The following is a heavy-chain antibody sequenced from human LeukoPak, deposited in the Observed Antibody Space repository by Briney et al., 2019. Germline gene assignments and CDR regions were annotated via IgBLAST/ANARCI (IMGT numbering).Heavy chain of an antibody. D-gene: IGHD4-23*01. V-gene: IGHV3-30*02. Sequence: GGSLRLSCAASGFTFSSYGMHWVRQAPGKGLEWVAFIRYDGSNKYYADSVKGRFTVSRDNSKKTVSLQMHSLRREDTAVYYCVKDLLQWYKFDSWGQGTLVIVSS. J-gene: IGHJ4*02. CDR2: IRYDGSNK. CDR1: GFTFSSYG. CDR3: VKDLLQWYKFDS.